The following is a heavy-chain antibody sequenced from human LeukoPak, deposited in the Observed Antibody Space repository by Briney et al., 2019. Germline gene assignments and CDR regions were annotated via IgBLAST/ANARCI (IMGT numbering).Heavy chain of an antibody. CDR1: GFTFSNYG. D-gene: IGHD5-24*01. CDR3: ARDPYMRDSAPYDY. V-gene: IGHV3-33*01. Sequence: GGSLRLSCAASGFTFSNYGMHWVRRAPGKGLEWVAVIWYDGSNKYYVDSVKGRFTISRDNSKNTLYLQMNSLRAEDTAVYYCARDPYMRDSAPYDYWGQGTLVTVSS. CDR2: IWYDGSNK. J-gene: IGHJ4*02.